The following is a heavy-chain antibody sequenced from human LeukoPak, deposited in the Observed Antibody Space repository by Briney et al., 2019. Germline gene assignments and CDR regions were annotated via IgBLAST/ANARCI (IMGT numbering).Heavy chain of an antibody. Sequence: GGSLRLSCAASGLTFISYAMSWVRQAPGKGLEWVSAISGSGGSTYYADSVKGRFTISRDNSKNTLYLQMNSLRAEDTAVYYCAKDVIAAAGSVNDYWGQGTLVTVSS. J-gene: IGHJ4*02. V-gene: IGHV3-23*01. CDR1: GLTFISYA. D-gene: IGHD6-25*01. CDR2: ISGSGGST. CDR3: AKDVIAAAGSVNDY.